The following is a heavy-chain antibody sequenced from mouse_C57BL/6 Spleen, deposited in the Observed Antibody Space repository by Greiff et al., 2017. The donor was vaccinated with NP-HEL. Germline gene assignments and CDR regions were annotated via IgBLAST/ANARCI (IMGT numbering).Heavy chain of an antibody. V-gene: IGHV5-9-1*02. D-gene: IGHD2-3*01. Sequence: EVMLVESGEGLVKPGGSLKLSCAASGFTFSSYAMSWVRQTPEKRLEWVAYISSGGDYIYYADTVKGRFTISRDNARNTLYLQMSSLKSEDTAMYYCTGGGYYRDWYFDVWGTGTTVTVSS. CDR2: ISSGGDYI. J-gene: IGHJ1*03. CDR3: TGGGYYRDWYFDV. CDR1: GFTFSSYA.